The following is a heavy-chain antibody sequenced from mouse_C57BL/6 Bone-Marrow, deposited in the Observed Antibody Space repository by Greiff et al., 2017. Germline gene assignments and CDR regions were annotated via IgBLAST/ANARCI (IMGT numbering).Heavy chain of an antibody. D-gene: IGHD1-1*01. J-gene: IGHJ1*03. CDR1: GYTFTDYY. Sequence: VQLQQSGPELVKPGASVKISCKASGYTFTDYYMNWVKQSHGKSLEWIGDINPNNGGTSYNQKFKGKATLTVDKSSSTAYMELRSLTSEDSAVYYCARCPYYYGSSFDVWGTGTTVTVSS. CDR3: ARCPYYYGSSFDV. CDR2: INPNNGGT. V-gene: IGHV1-26*01.